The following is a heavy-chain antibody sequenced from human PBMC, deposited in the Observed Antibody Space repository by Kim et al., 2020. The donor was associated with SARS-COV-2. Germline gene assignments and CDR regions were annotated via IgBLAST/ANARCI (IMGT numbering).Heavy chain of an antibody. CDR3: ARDRLSRLMITFGGVIDYGMDV. D-gene: IGHD3-16*02. CDR2: IWYDGSNK. J-gene: IGHJ6*02. CDR1: GFTFSSYG. V-gene: IGHV3-33*01. Sequence: GGSLRLSCAASGFTFSSYGMHWVRQAPGKGLEWVAVIWYDGSNKYYADSVKGRFTISRDNSKNTLYLQMNSLRAEDMAVYYCARDRLSRLMITFGGVIDYGMDVWGQGTTVTVSS.